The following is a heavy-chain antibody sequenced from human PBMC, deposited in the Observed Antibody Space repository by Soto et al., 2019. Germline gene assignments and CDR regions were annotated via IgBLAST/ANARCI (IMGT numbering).Heavy chain of an antibody. CDR1: AASFSSYY. Sequence: PSETLSLTCTVSAASFSSYYWGWIRQPPGKGLEWIGSIYYSGSTYYNPSLKGRVTISVDTSKNQFSLKLSSVTAADTAVYYCARGRGIAARSNWFDPWGQGTLVTVSS. CDR2: IYYSGST. CDR3: ARGRGIAARSNWFDP. D-gene: IGHD6-6*01. J-gene: IGHJ5*02. V-gene: IGHV4-39*01.